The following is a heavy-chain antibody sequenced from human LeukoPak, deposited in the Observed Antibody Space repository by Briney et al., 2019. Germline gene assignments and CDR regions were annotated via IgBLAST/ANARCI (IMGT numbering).Heavy chain of an antibody. CDR2: ISNDGRKE. V-gene: IGHV3-30*18. CDR3: AKEPAAGGPHDY. D-gene: IGHD6-13*01. Sequence: PGGSLRLSCAASGFTSSSFGMHWVRQAPGRGLELVTVISNDGRKEFYIDSVKGRFTISRDNAKNTLYLQMNSLRVEDTAVYYCAKEPAAGGPHDYWGQGTLVTVSS. CDR1: GFTSSSFG. J-gene: IGHJ4*02.